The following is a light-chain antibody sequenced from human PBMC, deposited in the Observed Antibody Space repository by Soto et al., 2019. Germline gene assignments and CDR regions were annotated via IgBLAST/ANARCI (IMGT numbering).Light chain of an antibody. Sequence: DIQLTQSPSSLSASVGDRVTISCRASQGISSYLAWYQQKPGKAPMLLIYGASTLNSGIPSRFSGSASGTEFTLTISSLQPEDFAAYFCQQFNSYPLTFGGGTKLEIK. CDR3: QQFNSYPLT. J-gene: IGKJ4*01. CDR2: GAS. V-gene: IGKV1-9*01. CDR1: QGISSY.